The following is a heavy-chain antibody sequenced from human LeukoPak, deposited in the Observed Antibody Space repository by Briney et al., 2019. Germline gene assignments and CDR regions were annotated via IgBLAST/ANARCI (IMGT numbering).Heavy chain of an antibody. D-gene: IGHD5-24*01. CDR2: IYYSGST. V-gene: IGHV4-59*01. Sequence: PSETLSLTCTVSGGSISSYYWSWIRQPPGKGLEWIGYIYYSGSTNYNPSLKSRVTISVETAKNQVSLKLSSVTAADTAVYYCASSPRCLQTSHYYYYMDVWGKGTTVTISS. J-gene: IGHJ6*03. CDR3: ASSPRCLQTSHYYYYMDV. CDR1: GGSISSYY.